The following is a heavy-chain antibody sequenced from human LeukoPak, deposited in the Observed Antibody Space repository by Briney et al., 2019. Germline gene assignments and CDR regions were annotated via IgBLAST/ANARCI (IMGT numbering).Heavy chain of an antibody. CDR1: GFTFDDYG. CDR3: ARDRGSGYYSDNYFDY. J-gene: IGHJ4*02. Sequence: GGSLRLSCAASGFTFDDYGMSWVRQAPGKGLEWVSGINWNGGSTGYADSVKGRSTISRDNAKNSLYLQMNSLRAEDTAVYYCARDRGSGYYSDNYFDYWGQGTLVTVSS. D-gene: IGHD3-22*01. CDR2: INWNGGST. V-gene: IGHV3-20*04.